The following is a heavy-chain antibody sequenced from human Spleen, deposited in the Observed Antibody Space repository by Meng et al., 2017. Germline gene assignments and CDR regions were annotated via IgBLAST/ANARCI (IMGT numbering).Heavy chain of an antibody. J-gene: IGHJ4*02. V-gene: IGHV4-59*12. CDR1: GGSISSYY. CDR3: ASRGDYGEGYFDY. Sequence: SETLSLTCTVSGGSISSYYWSWIRQPPGKGLEWIGYIYYSGSTYYNPSLKSRVTVSVDTSKNQFSLRLSSVTAADTAVYYCASRGDYGEGYFDYWGQGTLVTVSS. D-gene: IGHD4-17*01. CDR2: IYYSGST.